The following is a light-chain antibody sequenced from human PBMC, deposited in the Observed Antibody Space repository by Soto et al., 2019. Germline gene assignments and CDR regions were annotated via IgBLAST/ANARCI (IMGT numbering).Light chain of an antibody. J-gene: IGKJ1*01. V-gene: IGKV1-5*03. Sequence: DIQMTQSPSTLSASVGDRVTITCRASQSISSWLAWYQQKPGKVPKLLIYKASSLESGVPSRFSGSGSGTEFTLTISSLQPDDFETYYCQQYNGDSRTLGQGTKVDIK. CDR1: QSISSW. CDR2: KAS. CDR3: QQYNGDSRT.